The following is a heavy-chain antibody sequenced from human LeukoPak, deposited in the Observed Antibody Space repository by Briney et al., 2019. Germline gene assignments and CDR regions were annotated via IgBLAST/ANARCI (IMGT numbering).Heavy chain of an antibody. CDR1: GFTFSSYA. J-gene: IGHJ4*02. D-gene: IGHD3-10*01. CDR2: ISYDGSNK. V-gene: IGHV3-30-3*01. CDR3: ARFDEGFDY. Sequence: PGRSLRLSCAASGFTFSSYAMHWVRQAPGKGLEWVAVISYDGSNKYYADSVKGRFTISRDNSKNTLYLQMNSLRAEDTAVYYSARFDEGFDYWGQGTLVTVSS.